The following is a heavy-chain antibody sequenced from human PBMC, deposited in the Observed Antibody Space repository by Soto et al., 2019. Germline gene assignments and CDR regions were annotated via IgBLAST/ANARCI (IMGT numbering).Heavy chain of an antibody. D-gene: IGHD3-16*01. CDR2: INHSGST. J-gene: IGHJ6*03. CDR1: GGSFSGYD. CDR3: ARLPRLYDYIWGSYSYYYMDV. V-gene: IGHV4-34*01. Sequence: PSETLSLTCAVYGGSFSGYDWSWIRQPPGKGLEWIGEINHSGSTNYNPSLKSRVTISVDTSKNQFSLKLSSVTAADTAVYYCARLPRLYDYIWGSYSYYYMDVWGKGTTVTVSS.